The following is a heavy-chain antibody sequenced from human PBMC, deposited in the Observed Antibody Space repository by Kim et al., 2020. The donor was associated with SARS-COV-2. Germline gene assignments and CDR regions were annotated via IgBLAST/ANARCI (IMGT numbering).Heavy chain of an antibody. D-gene: IGHD3-3*01. J-gene: IGHJ3*02. CDR2: INHSGST. CDR3: ARGRLSYDFWSGYYPNRTFDI. Sequence: SETLSLTCAVYGGSFSGYYWSWIRQPPGKGLEWIGEINHSGSTNYNPSLKSRVTISVDTSKNQFSLKLSSVTAADTAVYYCARGRLSYDFWSGYYPNRTFDIWGQGTMVTVSS. CDR1: GGSFSGYY. V-gene: IGHV4-34*01.